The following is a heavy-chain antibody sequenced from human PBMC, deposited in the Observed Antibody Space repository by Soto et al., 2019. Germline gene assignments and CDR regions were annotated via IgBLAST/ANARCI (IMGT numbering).Heavy chain of an antibody. Sequence: QITLKESGPPLVKPTQTLTLTCTFSGFSLSTSGVSVGWIRQPPGKALECLAVIYWDDDKRYRPSLQSRLTATKDTSKNQVVLIMTNMDPVDTAAYYCTHRRGLGELYWGQGTLVTVSS. V-gene: IGHV2-5*02. J-gene: IGHJ4*02. CDR2: IYWDDDK. D-gene: IGHD3-10*01. CDR3: THRRGLGELY. CDR1: GFSLSTSGVS.